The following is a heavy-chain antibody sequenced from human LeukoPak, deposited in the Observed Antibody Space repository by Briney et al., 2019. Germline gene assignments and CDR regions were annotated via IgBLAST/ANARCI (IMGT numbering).Heavy chain of an antibody. CDR2: ISAYNGNT. D-gene: IGHD6-19*01. CDR1: GYTFTSYG. V-gene: IGHV1-18*01. CDR3: ARRYSSGWADY. J-gene: IGHJ4*02. Sequence: ASVKVSCKASGYTFTSYGISWVRQAPGQGLEWMGWISAYNGNTNYAQKLQGRVTMTTDTSTSTASMELRSLRSDDTAMYYCARRYSSGWADYWGQGSLVTVSS.